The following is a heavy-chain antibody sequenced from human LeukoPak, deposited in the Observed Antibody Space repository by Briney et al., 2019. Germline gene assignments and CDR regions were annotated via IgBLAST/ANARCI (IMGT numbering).Heavy chain of an antibody. Sequence: GGSLRLSCVASGVTLSNYAMSWARQAPGKGLEWVSGISSSGSGGNTYYADSVKGRFTISRDNSKNTLFLQMKSLRAEDTAIYYCAKDDSSWYERWFDPWGQGTLVTVSS. V-gene: IGHV3-23*01. CDR3: AKDDSSWYERWFDP. D-gene: IGHD6-13*01. J-gene: IGHJ5*02. CDR1: GVTLSNYA. CDR2: ISSSGSGGNT.